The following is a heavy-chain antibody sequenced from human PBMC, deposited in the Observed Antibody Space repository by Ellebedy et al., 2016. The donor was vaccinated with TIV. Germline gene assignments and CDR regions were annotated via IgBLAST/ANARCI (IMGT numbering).Heavy chain of an antibody. V-gene: IGHV3-30*03. J-gene: IGHJ3*02. D-gene: IGHD7-27*01. Sequence: PGGSLRLSCAASGFTFNPYGMHWVRQAPGKGLEWVAMTSYDESSKNYADSVKGRFTISRDNSKNTLYLQMNSLRAEDTAVYYCATETNWAGETFEIWGQGTLVTVSS. CDR2: TSYDESSK. CDR1: GFTFNPYG. CDR3: ATETNWAGETFEI.